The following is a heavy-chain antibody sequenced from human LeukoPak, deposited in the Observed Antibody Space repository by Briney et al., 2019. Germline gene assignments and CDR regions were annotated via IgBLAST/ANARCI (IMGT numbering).Heavy chain of an antibody. Sequence: GESLRLSCAASGFTFSSYGMHWVRQAPGKGLEWVAVTSYDGSNKYYVDSVKGRFTISRDNSKNTLYLQMNNLRAEDTAVYYCASDREPSRILLVADYWGQGTLVTVSS. V-gene: IGHV3-30*03. CDR1: GFTFSSYG. J-gene: IGHJ4*02. CDR2: TSYDGSNK. CDR3: ASDREPSRILLVADY. D-gene: IGHD2-8*01.